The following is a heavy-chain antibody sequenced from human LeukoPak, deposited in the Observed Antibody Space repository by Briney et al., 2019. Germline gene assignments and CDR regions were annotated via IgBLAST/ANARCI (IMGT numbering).Heavy chain of an antibody. CDR3: AREGYCSSTSCYEAVYYGMDV. CDR2: INAGNGNT. D-gene: IGHD2-2*01. J-gene: IGHJ6*04. V-gene: IGHV1-3*01. CDR1: GYTFTSYA. Sequence: ASVKVSCKASGYTFTSYAMHWVRQAPGQRLEWMGWINAGNGNTKYSQKFQGRVTITRDTSASTAYMELSSLRSEDTAVYYCAREGYCSSTSCYEAVYYGMDVWGKGTTVTVSS.